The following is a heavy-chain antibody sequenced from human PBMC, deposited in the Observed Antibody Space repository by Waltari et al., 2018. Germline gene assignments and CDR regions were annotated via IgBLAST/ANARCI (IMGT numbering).Heavy chain of an antibody. CDR3: ARDRHTVRAIPPDYYYYMDV. Sequence: QVQLQESGTGLVKPSQTLSLTCTVSGGSIISYYWSLIREPAGKGLAWIGRIYSSGSINYNPSLKSRVTMSVDTSKNQFSLKLRSVTAADTAVYYCARDRHTVRAIPPDYYYYMDVWGKGTTVTISS. V-gene: IGHV4-4*07. D-gene: IGHD4-4*01. J-gene: IGHJ6*03. CDR1: GGSIISYY. CDR2: IYSSGSI.